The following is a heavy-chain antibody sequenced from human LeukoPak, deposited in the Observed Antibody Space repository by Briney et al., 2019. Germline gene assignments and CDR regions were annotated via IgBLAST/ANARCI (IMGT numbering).Heavy chain of an antibody. J-gene: IGHJ4*02. D-gene: IGHD1-26*01. CDR2: ISGSGGST. CDR3: AKAPPDGWEPSFDY. V-gene: IGHV3-23*01. CDR1: GFTFSSYA. Sequence: QPGGSLRLSCAASGFTFSSYAMSGVRQAPGKRLGWVSAISGSGGSTYYADSVQGRFTISRDNSKNTLYLQMTSLRAEDTAVYYCAKAPPDGWEPSFDYWGQGTLVTVSS.